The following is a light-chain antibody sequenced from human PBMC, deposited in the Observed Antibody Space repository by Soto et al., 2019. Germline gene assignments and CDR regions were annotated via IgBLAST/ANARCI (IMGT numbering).Light chain of an antibody. Sequence: DIVLTQSPGTLSLSPGERATLSCRASQYVNNDYLAWYQQRPGQAPSLLIYGASRRATGIPDWFSCSGSGTDFTLTISGLEPEDFGVFYCQQYGNSPMYTFGQGTKLQIK. CDR3: QQYGNSPMYT. V-gene: IGKV3-20*01. CDR1: QYVNNDY. J-gene: IGKJ2*01. CDR2: GAS.